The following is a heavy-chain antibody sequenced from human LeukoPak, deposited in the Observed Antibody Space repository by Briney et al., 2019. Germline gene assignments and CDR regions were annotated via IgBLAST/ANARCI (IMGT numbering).Heavy chain of an antibody. CDR1: GGSISSSSYY. CDR2: IYYSGST. CDR3: ARHRKGLSSGSYWRHLEFDY. J-gene: IGHJ4*02. V-gene: IGHV4-39*01. Sequence: NASETLSLTCTVSGGSISSSSYYWGWIRQPPGKGLEWIGSIYYSGSTYYNPSLKSRVTISVDTSKNQFSLKLSSVTAADTAVYYCARHRKGLSSGSYWRHLEFDYWGQGTLVTVSS. D-gene: IGHD1-26*01.